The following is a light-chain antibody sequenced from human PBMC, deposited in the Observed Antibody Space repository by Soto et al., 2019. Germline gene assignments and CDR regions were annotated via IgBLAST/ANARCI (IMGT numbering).Light chain of an antibody. CDR1: SSNIGSNY. CDR3: QSYDSSNHGV. J-gene: IGLJ3*02. V-gene: IGLV1-47*01. CDR2: RNN. Sequence: QSVLTQPPSASGTPGQRVTISCSGSSSNIGSNYVYWYQQLPGTAPKLLIYRNNQRPSGVPDRFSGSIDSSSNSASLTISGLKTEDEADYYCQSYDSSNHGVFGGGTKLTVL.